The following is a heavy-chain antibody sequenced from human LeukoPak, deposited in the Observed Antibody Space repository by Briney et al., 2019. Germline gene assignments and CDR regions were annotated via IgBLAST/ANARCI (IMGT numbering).Heavy chain of an antibody. J-gene: IGHJ4*02. CDR2: TYYRSKWSK. D-gene: IGHD4-17*01. CDR3: ARDLNGDFSLDS. V-gene: IGHV6-1*01. CDR1: GDSVSSKNSA. Sequence: SQTLSLTCAISGDSVSSKNSAWNWIRQSPLRGLEWLGRTYYRSKWSKDYAVSVRSRITINPDTSKNQFSLQLNSVTPGDTAVYYCARDLNGDFSLDSWGQGTLVTVSS.